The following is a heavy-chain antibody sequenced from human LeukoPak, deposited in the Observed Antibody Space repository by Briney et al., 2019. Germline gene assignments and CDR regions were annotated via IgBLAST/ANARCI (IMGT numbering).Heavy chain of an antibody. Sequence: PGGSLRLSCAVSGFTFSSYTMNWVRQAPGKGLGWVSSITGSSTYIYYADSVKGRFTISRDNAKNSLYLQMNNLGAEDTAVYYCARDLTVTSTCWFDLWGQGTPVTVSS. V-gene: IGHV3-21*01. D-gene: IGHD4-11*01. CDR1: GFTFSSYT. J-gene: IGHJ5*02. CDR2: ITGSSTYI. CDR3: ARDLTVTSTCWFDL.